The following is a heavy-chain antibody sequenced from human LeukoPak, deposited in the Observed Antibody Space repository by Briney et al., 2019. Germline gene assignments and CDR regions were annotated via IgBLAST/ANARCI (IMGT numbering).Heavy chain of an antibody. J-gene: IGHJ5*02. CDR2: INPNSGGT. V-gene: IGHV1-2*02. CDR3: ARDPKTTVTTEGFDP. CDR1: GYTFTGYY. Sequence: ASVKVSCKASGYTFTGYYMHWVRQAPGQGLEWMGWINPNSGGTNYAQKFQGRVTMTRDTSISTAYMELSRLRSDDTAVYYCARDPKTTVTTEGFDPWGQGTLVTVSS. D-gene: IGHD4-17*01.